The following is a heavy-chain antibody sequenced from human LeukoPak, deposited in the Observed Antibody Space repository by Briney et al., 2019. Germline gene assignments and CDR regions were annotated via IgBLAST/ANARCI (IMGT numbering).Heavy chain of an antibody. CDR1: GYTFTGYY. J-gene: IGHJ6*04. CDR2: INPNSGGT. D-gene: IGHD3-10*01. Sequence: ASVKVSCEASGYTFTGYYMHWVRQAPGQGLEWMGWINPNSGGTNYAQKFQGWVTMTRDTSISTAYMELSRLRSDDTAVYYCARGRRMKAMVRGVITDYYGMDVWGKGTTVTVSS. V-gene: IGHV1-2*04. CDR3: ARGRRMKAMVRGVITDYYGMDV.